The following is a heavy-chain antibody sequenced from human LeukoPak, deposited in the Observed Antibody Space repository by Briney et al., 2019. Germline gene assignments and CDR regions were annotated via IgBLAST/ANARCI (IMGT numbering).Heavy chain of an antibody. J-gene: IGHJ4*02. CDR3: VRGTVATRHPRFDY. CDR2: ISSNGGST. Sequence: PGGSLRLSCSACGFTFRSYAMHWVRQAPGKGLEYVSAISSNGGSTYYADSVKGRFTISRDNSKNTLYLQMSSLRAEDTAVYYCVRGTVATRHPRFDYWGQGTLVTVSS. CDR1: GFTFRSYA. V-gene: IGHV3-64D*06. D-gene: IGHD4-17*01.